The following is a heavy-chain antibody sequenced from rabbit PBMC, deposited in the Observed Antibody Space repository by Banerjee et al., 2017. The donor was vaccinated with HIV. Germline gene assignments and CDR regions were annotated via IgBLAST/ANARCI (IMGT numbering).Heavy chain of an antibody. CDR2: TYADSSTNT. Sequence: QEQLEESGGDLVKPEASLTLTCTASGFSFSGNYWICWVRQAPGKGLEWIACTYADSSTNTAYANWAKGRFTISKTSSTTVTLQMTSLTAADTATYFCAREAYGDGYVEDGNPSLWGQGTLVTDS. J-gene: IGHJ4*01. V-gene: IGHV1S45*01. D-gene: IGHD6-1*01. CDR3: AREAYGDGYVEDGNPSL. CDR1: GFSFSGNYW.